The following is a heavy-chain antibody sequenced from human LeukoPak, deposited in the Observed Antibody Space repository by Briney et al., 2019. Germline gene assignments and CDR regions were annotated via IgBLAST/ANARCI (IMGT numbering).Heavy chain of an antibody. CDR2: ISHNGNVN. CDR3: ARGGGLDV. D-gene: IGHD3-16*01. J-gene: IGHJ6*02. CDR1: GLTFSNYN. Sequence: GGSLRLSCAASGLTFSNYNFHWVRQAPGKGLEWVASISHNGNVNYYVDSVKGRFTISRDNAKNSLYLQMSNLRAEDTAVYFCARGGGLDVWGQGATVTVSS. V-gene: IGHV3-7*03.